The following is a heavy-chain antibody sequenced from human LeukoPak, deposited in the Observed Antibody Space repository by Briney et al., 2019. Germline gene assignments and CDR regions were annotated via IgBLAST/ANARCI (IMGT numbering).Heavy chain of an antibody. D-gene: IGHD6-19*01. CDR3: ARGTWSAGMNMRGYYFDY. Sequence: SETLSLTCTVSGGSISSYYWSWIRQPPGKGLGWSGYIYYSGSTNYNPSLKSRVTISVDTSKNQFSLKLSSVTAADTAVYYCARGTWSAGMNMRGYYFDYWGQGALVTVSS. V-gene: IGHV4-59*08. CDR1: GGSISSYY. CDR2: IYYSGST. J-gene: IGHJ4*02.